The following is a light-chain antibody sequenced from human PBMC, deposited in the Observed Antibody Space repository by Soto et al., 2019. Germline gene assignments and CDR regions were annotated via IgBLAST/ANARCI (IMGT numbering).Light chain of an antibody. CDR1: RSNIGSNT. Sequence: QSVLTQPPSASGTPGQRVTISCSGSRSNIGSNTVNWYQQLPGTAPKLLIYNNNQRPSGVPDRFSGSKSGTSASLAISGLQSEDEADYYCATWDDSLFGHVVFGGGTKVNVL. J-gene: IGLJ2*01. CDR2: NNN. V-gene: IGLV1-44*01. CDR3: ATWDDSLFGHVV.